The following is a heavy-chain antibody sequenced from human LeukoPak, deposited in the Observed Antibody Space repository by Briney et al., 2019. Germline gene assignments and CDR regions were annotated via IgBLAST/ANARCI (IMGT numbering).Heavy chain of an antibody. V-gene: IGHV1-69*01. CDR3: ARGGTTVTVTVYYYYMDV. CDR2: IIPIFGTA. D-gene: IGHD4-11*01. Sequence: SVKVSCKASGGTFSSYAISWVRQAPGQGLEWMGGIIPIFGTANYAQKFQGRVTITADESTSTAYMELSSLRSEDTAVYYCARGGTTVTVTVYYYYMDVWGNGTTVTVSS. J-gene: IGHJ6*03. CDR1: GGTFSSYA.